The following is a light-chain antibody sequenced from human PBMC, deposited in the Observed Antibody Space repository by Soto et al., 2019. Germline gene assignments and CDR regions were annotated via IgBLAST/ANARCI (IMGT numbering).Light chain of an antibody. Sequence: QSVLTQLASASGSPGQSVTISCTGPRSDIGDSNFISWYQHSPGKAPRLLIYEVNNRPSGVSRRFSGSKAGNTASLTISGLLDDDEADYFCASFRSGTILVFGSGTKVTVL. J-gene: IGLJ6*01. CDR3: ASFRSGTILV. V-gene: IGLV2-14*01. CDR2: EVN. CDR1: RSDIGDSNF.